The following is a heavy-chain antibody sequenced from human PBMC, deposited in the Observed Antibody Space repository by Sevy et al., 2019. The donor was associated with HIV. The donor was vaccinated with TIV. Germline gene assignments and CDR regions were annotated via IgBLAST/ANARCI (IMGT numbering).Heavy chain of an antibody. D-gene: IGHD3-9*01. CDR2: IKRDESVK. Sequence: GGSLRLSCAASGFTFIDYWMTWVRQAPGKDLEWVANIKRDESVKHYVDSVKGRFSVSRDNAKNSLYLHMNSLRADDTALYYCARDSSYCSGDKCYDIFDIWGQGTMVTVSS. V-gene: IGHV3-7*01. CDR1: GFTFIDYW. CDR3: ARDSSYCSGDKCYDIFDI. J-gene: IGHJ3*02.